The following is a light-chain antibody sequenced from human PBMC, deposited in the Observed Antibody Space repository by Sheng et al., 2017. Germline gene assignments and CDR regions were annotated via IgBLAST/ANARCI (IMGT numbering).Light chain of an antibody. J-gene: IGLJ3*02. V-gene: IGLV4-69*01. CDR1: SGHSDYA. Sequence: QLVLTQSPSASASLGASVKLTCALSSGHSDYAIAWHQQQPEKGPRYLIKLNSDGSLVKGDGIPDRFSGSSSGAERYLTISSLQSEDEADYYCQTWGGVSWVFGGGTKLTVL. CDR2: LNSDGSL. CDR3: QTWGGVSWV.